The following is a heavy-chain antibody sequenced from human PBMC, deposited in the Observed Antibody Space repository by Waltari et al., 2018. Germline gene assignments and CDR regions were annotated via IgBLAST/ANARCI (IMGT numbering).Heavy chain of an antibody. Sequence: EVQLVESGGGLVQPGGSLRLSCAGSGFTLGVHSMHWIRQAPGKGLEWVSYISASSAAIYYADSVKGRFTISRDNAKNLLFLQMSNLGAEDMAVYYCATEPAPGAGINYWGQGILVTVSS. J-gene: IGHJ4*02. D-gene: IGHD6-19*01. CDR1: GFTLGVHS. V-gene: IGHV3-48*01. CDR2: ISASSAAI. CDR3: ATEPAPGAGINY.